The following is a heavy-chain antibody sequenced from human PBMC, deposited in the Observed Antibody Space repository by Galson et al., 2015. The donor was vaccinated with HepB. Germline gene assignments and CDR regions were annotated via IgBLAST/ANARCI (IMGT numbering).Heavy chain of an antibody. J-gene: IGHJ4*02. CDR3: TRRGSPYYFDY. D-gene: IGHD5-12*01. Sequence: SLRLSCAASGFMFSGSAMHWVRQASGKGLEWVGRIRSKANSYATAYAASVKGRFTISRDDSKNTAYLQMNSLKTEDTAVYYCTRRGSPYYFDYWGQGTLVTVSS. CDR1: GFMFSGSA. CDR2: IRSKANSYAT. V-gene: IGHV3-73*01.